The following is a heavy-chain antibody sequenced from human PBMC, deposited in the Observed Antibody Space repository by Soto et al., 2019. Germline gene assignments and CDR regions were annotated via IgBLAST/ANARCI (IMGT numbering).Heavy chain of an antibody. CDR2: IYYSGST. CDR1: GGSISSGGYY. CDR3: ARVLWFGEAHFDY. J-gene: IGHJ4*02. D-gene: IGHD3-10*01. V-gene: IGHV4-31*03. Sequence: SETLSLTCTVSGGSISSGGYYWSWIRQYPGKGLEWIGYIYYSGSTYYNPSLKSRVTISVDTSKNQFSLKLSSVTAADTAVYYCARVLWFGEAHFDYWGQGTLVTVSS.